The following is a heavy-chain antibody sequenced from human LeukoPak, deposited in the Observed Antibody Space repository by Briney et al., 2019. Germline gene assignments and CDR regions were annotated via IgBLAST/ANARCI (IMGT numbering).Heavy chain of an antibody. V-gene: IGHV4-59*08. J-gene: IGHJ3*02. CDR2: THNNGDS. CDR3: ARRPGGTAAFDI. Sequence: SETLSLTCTVSGASIDSYYWSWIRQPPGKGLEWIGYTHNNGDSNYNPSLKSRLTISVDTSKNEVSLVLTSVTAADTALYYCARRPGGTAAFDIWAQGTMV. CDR1: GASIDSYY. D-gene: IGHD1-14*01.